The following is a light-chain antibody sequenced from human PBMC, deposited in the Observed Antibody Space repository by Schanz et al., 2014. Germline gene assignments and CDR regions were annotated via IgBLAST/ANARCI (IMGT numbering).Light chain of an antibody. CDR3: CSYATTNTLV. V-gene: IGLV2-14*01. Sequence: QSALTQPPSASGSPGQSVTISCTGTSNDVGGYNYVSWYQQHPGKAPKLMIYEGSKRPSGVSNRFSGSKSGNTASLTISGLQAEDEADYYCCSYATTNTLVFGGGTKVTVL. CDR1: SNDVGGYNY. J-gene: IGLJ2*01. CDR2: EGS.